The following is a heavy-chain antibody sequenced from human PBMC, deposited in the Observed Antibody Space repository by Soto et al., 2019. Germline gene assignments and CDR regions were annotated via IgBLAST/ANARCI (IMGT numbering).Heavy chain of an antibody. J-gene: IGHJ6*02. CDR1: GFTFSSYG. D-gene: IGHD6-13*01. CDR3: AKNSYSSSEWGMDV. V-gene: IGHV3-30*18. CDR2: ISYDGSNK. Sequence: GGSLRLSCAASGFTFSSYGMHWVRQAPGKGLEWVAVISYDGSNKYYADSVKGRFTISRDNSKNTLYLQMNSLRAEDTAVYYCAKNSYSSSEWGMDVWGQGTTVTVSS.